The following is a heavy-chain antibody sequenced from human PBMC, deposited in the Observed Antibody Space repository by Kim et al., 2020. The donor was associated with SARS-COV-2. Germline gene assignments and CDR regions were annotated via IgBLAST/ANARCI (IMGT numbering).Heavy chain of an antibody. CDR3: AREMTNPSERPGGGVDY. D-gene: IGHD6-25*01. J-gene: IGHJ4*02. V-gene: IGHV6-1*01. Sequence: VKSRITINPDTSKNQFSLQLNSVTPEDTAVYYCAREMTNPSERPGGGVDYWGQGTLVTVSS.